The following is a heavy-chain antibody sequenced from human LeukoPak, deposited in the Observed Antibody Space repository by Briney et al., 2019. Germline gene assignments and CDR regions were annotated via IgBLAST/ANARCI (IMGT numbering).Heavy chain of an antibody. J-gene: IGHJ4*02. D-gene: IGHD2-2*01. Sequence: PGGSLRLSCAASGFTFSSYSMNWVRQAPGKGLEWVSYISSSSSTIYYADSVKGRFTISRDNAKNSLYLQMNSLRAEDTAVYYCARGCSSTSCYAAFDYWGQGTLVTVSS. V-gene: IGHV3-48*01. CDR3: ARGCSSTSCYAAFDY. CDR1: GFTFSSYS. CDR2: ISSSSSTI.